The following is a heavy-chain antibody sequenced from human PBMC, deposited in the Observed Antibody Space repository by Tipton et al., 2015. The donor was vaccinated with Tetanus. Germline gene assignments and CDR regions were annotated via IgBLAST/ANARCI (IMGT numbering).Heavy chain of an antibody. Sequence: TLSLTCAVSGGSFSGYYWSWIRQPPGKGLEWIGEINHSGSTNYNPSLKSRVTISVDTSKNQFSLKLSSVTAADTAVYYCARRSGWRRPGVWYFDLWGRGTLVTVSS. CDR1: GGSFSGYY. CDR2: INHSGST. CDR3: ARRSGWRRPGVWYFDL. D-gene: IGHD6-19*01. V-gene: IGHV4-34*01. J-gene: IGHJ2*01.